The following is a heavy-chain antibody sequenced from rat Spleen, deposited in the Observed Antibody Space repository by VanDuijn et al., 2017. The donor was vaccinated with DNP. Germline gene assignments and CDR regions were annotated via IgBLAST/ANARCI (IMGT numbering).Heavy chain of an antibody. Sequence: QVQLKESGPGLVQPSQTLSLTCTVSGFSLTSYTVSWVRQPPGKGLEWIATISSGGSTYYNSAIKSRLSISRDTSKSQVFLKMNSLQTEDTAIYYCTRNEFGQPGVYWGQGVMVTVSS. J-gene: IGHJ2*01. CDR2: ISSGGST. CDR3: TRNEFGQPGVY. V-gene: IGHV2-6*01. CDR1: GFSLTSYT. D-gene: IGHD1-4*01.